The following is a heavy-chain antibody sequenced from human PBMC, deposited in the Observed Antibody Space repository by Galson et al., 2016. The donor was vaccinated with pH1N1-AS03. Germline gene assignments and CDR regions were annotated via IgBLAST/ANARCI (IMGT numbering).Heavy chain of an antibody. V-gene: IGHV1-69*06. CDR1: GGSFIGYA. CDR3: AHNYYDNRGSYWGPFDL. J-gene: IGHJ3*01. Sequence: SVKVSCKASGGSFIGYAMNWVRQAPGQGLEWMGGIIPIFGAAKYAQRLQGRAMITADKSTKTVYLELNSLRSEDTAVYFCAHNYYDNRGSYWGPFDLWGQGTMATVSS. CDR2: IIPIFGAA. D-gene: IGHD3-22*01.